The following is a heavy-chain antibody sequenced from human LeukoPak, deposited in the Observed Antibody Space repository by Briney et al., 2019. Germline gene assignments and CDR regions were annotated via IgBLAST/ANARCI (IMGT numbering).Heavy chain of an antibody. V-gene: IGHV1-3*01. CDR2: INAGNGNT. D-gene: IGHD2/OR15-2a*01. J-gene: IGHJ4*02. CDR3: ARDIARKILWPGY. Sequence: ASVKVSCKASGYTFTSYAMQWVRQAPGQRLEWMEWINAGNGNTKYSQKFQGRVTITRDTSASTAYMELSSLRSEDTAVYYCARDIARKILWPGYWGQGTLVPVSS. CDR1: GYTFTSYA.